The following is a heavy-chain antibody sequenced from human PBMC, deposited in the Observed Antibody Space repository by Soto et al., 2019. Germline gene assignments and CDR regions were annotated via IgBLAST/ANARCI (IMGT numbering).Heavy chain of an antibody. CDR1: GGSVSSGSYY. Sequence: DTLSLTCTVSGGSVSSGSYYWTLIRQPPGKGLEWMGYIYYSGTTTNYNPSLKSRVTLSVDTSKNQFSLKLSSVTAADTAVYYCARRSRFDYWGQGTQVTVSS. CDR2: IYYSGTTT. CDR3: ARRSRFDY. J-gene: IGHJ4*02. V-gene: IGHV4-61*01.